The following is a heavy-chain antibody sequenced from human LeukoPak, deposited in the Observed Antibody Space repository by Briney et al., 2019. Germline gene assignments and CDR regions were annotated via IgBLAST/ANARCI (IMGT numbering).Heavy chain of an antibody. CDR3: ARHESAWRGAFDI. CDR1: GGSISPYY. V-gene: IGHV4-59*08. CDR2: INYSGTT. D-gene: IGHD3-3*01. J-gene: IGHJ3*02. Sequence: PSETLSLTCTVSGGSISPYYWSWIRQPPGKGLEYIGYINYSGTTDSNPSLKSRVTISVDTSKNQFSLKLSFVAAADTAVYYCARHESAWRGAFDIWGQGTMVTVSS.